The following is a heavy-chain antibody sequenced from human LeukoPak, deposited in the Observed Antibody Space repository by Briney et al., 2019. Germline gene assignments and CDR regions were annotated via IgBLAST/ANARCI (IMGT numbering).Heavy chain of an antibody. V-gene: IGHV4-59*01. CDR2: IYYTGST. J-gene: IGHJ2*01. Sequence: SETLSLTCTVSGGSITGYYWSWIRQPPGKGLEWIGYIYYTGSTDYNPSLKSRVTMSLDTSKNQFSLNLRSVTATDTAVYYCARRTYYDTLTGYNYWYFDLWGRSTLVTVSS. CDR3: ARRTYYDTLTGYNYWYFDL. CDR1: GGSITGYY. D-gene: IGHD3-9*01.